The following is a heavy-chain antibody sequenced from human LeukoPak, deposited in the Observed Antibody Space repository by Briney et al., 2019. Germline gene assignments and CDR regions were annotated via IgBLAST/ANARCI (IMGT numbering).Heavy chain of an antibody. D-gene: IGHD2-15*01. CDR3: ARDCSGGSCYGAFDI. CDR2: IYDSGST. CDR1: GGSFSGYY. V-gene: IGHV4-30-4*01. J-gene: IGHJ3*02. Sequence: SETLSLTCAVYGGSFSGYYWSWIRQPPGKGLEWIGYIYDSGSTYYNPSLKSRVTISVDTSENRFSLKLSSVTATDTAVYYCARDCSGGSCYGAFDIWGQGTMVTVSS.